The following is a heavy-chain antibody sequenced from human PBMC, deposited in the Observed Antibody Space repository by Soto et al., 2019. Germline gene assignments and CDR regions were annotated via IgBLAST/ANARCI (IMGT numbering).Heavy chain of an antibody. CDR1: GYTFTSYG. J-gene: IGHJ5*02. V-gene: IGHV1-18*01. Sequence: QVQLVQSGAEVKKPGASVKVSCKTSGYTFTSYGITWVRQAPGQGLEWMGWISPYNGNTNYAQKLQGRVSMTTDTSTSTAYMELRRLRSANTAVYYCATGAVYCAADSGPYNWFDHWGQGTLVTVSS. D-gene: IGHD1-20*01. CDR2: ISPYNGNT. CDR3: ATGAVYCAADSGPYNWFDH.